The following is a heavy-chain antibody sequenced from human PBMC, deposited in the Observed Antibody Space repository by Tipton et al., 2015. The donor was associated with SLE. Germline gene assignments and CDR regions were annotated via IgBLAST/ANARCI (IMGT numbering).Heavy chain of an antibody. Sequence: TLSLTCTVSGGAIGSSDYYWAWIRQPPWKGLEWIGSFHYSGHTYYSPSLKSRVTTSVDTSKNQISLKVYSVTAADTAVYYCARDLFVEFYRSWSDYAYYFDYWGQGVLVTVSS. CDR3: ARDLFVEFYRSWSDYAYYFDY. V-gene: IGHV4-39*07. D-gene: IGHD3-3*01. CDR2: FHYSGHT. J-gene: IGHJ4*02. CDR1: GGAIGSSDYY.